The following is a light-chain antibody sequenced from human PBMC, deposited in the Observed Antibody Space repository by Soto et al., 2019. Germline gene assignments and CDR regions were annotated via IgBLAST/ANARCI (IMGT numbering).Light chain of an antibody. J-gene: IGKJ1*01. CDR3: QQYSSSRT. V-gene: IGKV3-20*01. CDR1: QSVSSNH. Sequence: DILFTQSPGTLSLSPGERATLSCRASQSVSSNHLAWYQQKPGQAPRLLIYGGSSRATGIPVRLSVGGSETDFTITITRLEPEDSAVYDCQQYSSSRTFGQGTKVDI. CDR2: GGS.